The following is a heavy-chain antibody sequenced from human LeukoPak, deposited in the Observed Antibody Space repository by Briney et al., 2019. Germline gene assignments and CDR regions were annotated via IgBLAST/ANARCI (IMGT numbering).Heavy chain of an antibody. J-gene: IGHJ4*02. D-gene: IGHD1-26*01. V-gene: IGHV3-48*04. CDR1: GFIFSSYP. Sequence: PGGPLRLSCAASGFIFSSYPMNWVRQAPGKGLEWLSQITGSSDTIYYADSLKGRFTVSRDNAKNSLYLQMNSLRAEDTAVYYCARTIVGATGADYWGQGTLITVSS. CDR2: ITGSSDTI. CDR3: ARTIVGATGADY.